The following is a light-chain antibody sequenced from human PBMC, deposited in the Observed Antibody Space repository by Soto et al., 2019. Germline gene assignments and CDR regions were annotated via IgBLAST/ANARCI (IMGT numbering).Light chain of an antibody. Sequence: QLVLTQPPSMSGAPGQRVTISCTGSSSDIGAGYDVHWYQQFPGTAPKLLIYSNINRPSGVPDRFSGSKSGTSASLAIIGLQAEDEADYYCQSYDSSLGGSKGVFGGGTKVTVL. V-gene: IGLV1-40*01. CDR1: SSDIGAGYD. CDR2: SNI. J-gene: IGLJ3*02. CDR3: QSYDSSLGGSKGV.